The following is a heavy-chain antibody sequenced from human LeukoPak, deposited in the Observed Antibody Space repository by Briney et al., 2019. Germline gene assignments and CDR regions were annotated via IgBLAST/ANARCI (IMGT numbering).Heavy chain of an antibody. V-gene: IGHV1-18*01. CDR3: ARDEGYYGAPLFDY. CDR2: ISSYNGNT. D-gene: IGHD4/OR15-4a*01. Sequence: GASVNVSCKASGYTFTSYGISWVRQAPGQGLDWMGWISSYNGNTNYAQKLQGRVTMTTDTSTSTAYMELRSLRSDDTAVYHCARDEGYYGAPLFDYWGQGTLVTVSS. CDR1: GYTFTSYG. J-gene: IGHJ4*02.